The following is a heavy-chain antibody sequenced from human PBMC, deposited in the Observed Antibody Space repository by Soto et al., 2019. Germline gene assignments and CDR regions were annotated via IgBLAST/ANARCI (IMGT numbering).Heavy chain of an antibody. CDR3: AKERRLERGDFDY. Sequence: EVQLLESGGGLVQPGGSLRLSCAASGFTFSSYVMSWVRQAPGKGLEWVSVISGSGGRIYYADSVKGRFTISRDNSKNTLYLQMNSLRDEDTAIYYCAKERRLERGDFDYWGQGTLVTVSS. CDR1: GFTFSSYV. D-gene: IGHD1-1*01. CDR2: ISGSGGRI. V-gene: IGHV3-23*01. J-gene: IGHJ4*02.